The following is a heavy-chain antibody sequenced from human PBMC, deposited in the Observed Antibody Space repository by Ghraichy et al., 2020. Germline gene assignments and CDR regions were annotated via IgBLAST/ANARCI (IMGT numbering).Heavy chain of an antibody. CDR1: GGSISSSSYY. D-gene: IGHD5-18*01. CDR2: IYYSGST. Sequence: GSLRLSCTVSGGSISSSSYYWGWIRQPPGKGLEWIGSIYYSGSTYYNPSLKSRVTISVDTSKNQFSLKLSSVTAADTAVYYCARGPLAMVTYFDYWGQGTLVTVSS. J-gene: IGHJ4*02. V-gene: IGHV4-39*01. CDR3: ARGPLAMVTYFDY.